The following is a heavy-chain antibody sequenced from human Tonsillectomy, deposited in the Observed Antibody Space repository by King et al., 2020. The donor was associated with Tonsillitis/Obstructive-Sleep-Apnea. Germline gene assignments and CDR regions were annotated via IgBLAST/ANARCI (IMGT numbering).Heavy chain of an antibody. CDR2: ISAYNGNK. Sequence: QLVQSGAEVKKPGASVKVSCKASGYTFTSYGISWVRQAPGQGLEWMGWISAYNGNKNSAQNLQGGVTMTTDTSTSKAYMELRSLRSDDTAVYYCARLDCSSTSCYSGLRFVEWLHYFDYWGQGTLVTVSS. CDR1: GYTFTSYG. CDR3: ARLDCSSTSCYSGLRFVEWLHYFDY. V-gene: IGHV1-18*01. D-gene: IGHD2-2*01. J-gene: IGHJ4*02.